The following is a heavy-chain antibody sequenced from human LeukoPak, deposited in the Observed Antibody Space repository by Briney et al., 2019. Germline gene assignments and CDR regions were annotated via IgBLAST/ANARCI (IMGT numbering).Heavy chain of an antibody. Sequence: PSETLSLTCTVSGGSISNYYWNWIRQPVGKGLEWIGYIYYSGSTNYNPSLKSRVTISVDTSKNQFSLKLSSVTAADTAVYYCARGAVGGPYYYYYYMDVWGKGTTVTVSS. J-gene: IGHJ6*03. CDR3: ARGAVGGPYYYYYYMDV. CDR1: GGSISNYY. D-gene: IGHD2-15*01. CDR2: IYYSGST. V-gene: IGHV4-59*01.